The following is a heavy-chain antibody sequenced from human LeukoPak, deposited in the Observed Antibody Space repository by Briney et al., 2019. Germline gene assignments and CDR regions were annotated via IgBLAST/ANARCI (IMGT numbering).Heavy chain of an antibody. CDR1: GVSISPFY. Sequence: SETLSLTCTVSGVSISPFYWSWIRQPPGKGLEWIAYIYYSGSTAYNPSLKSRVAISVDTSNNLVSLKLSSVTAADTAVYYCARHGYCSGGSCYWDYWGQGTLVTVSS. CDR2: IYYSGST. J-gene: IGHJ4*02. CDR3: ARHGYCSGGSCYWDY. D-gene: IGHD2-15*01. V-gene: IGHV4-59*08.